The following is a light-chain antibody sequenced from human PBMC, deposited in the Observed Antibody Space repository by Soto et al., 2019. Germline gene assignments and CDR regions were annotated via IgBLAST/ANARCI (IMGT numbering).Light chain of an antibody. Sequence: EIVMTQYPTTLSVAPGDGATLGCSASQSVSNYLAWYQQKPGQAPRLLIYDASNRATGIPARFSGSGSGTDFTLTISSLVHEDFAVYFWPQRSPWPPITSGQRTSLE. V-gene: IGKV3-11*01. J-gene: IGKJ5*01. CDR1: QSVSNY. CDR3: PQRSPWPPIT. CDR2: DAS.